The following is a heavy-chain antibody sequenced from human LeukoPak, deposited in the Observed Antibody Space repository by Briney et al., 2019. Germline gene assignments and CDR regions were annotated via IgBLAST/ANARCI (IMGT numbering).Heavy chain of an antibody. CDR1: GFTFSSYA. D-gene: IGHD6-6*01. CDR2: ISYDGSNK. V-gene: IGHV3-30-3*01. CDR3: AKEYSSSSRITNWFDP. Sequence: GGSLRLSCAASGFTFSSYAMHWVRQAPGKGLEWVAVISYDGSNKYYADSVKGRFTISRDNSKNTLYLQMNSLRAEDTAVYYCAKEYSSSSRITNWFDPWGQGTLVTVSS. J-gene: IGHJ5*02.